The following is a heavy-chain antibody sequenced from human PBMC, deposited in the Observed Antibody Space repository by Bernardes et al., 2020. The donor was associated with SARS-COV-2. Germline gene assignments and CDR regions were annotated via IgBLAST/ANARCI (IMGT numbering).Heavy chain of an antibody. CDR2: ISPTSTYL. CDR1: GFTFSHYS. D-gene: IGHD3-10*01. V-gene: IGHV3-21*01. J-gene: IGHJ3*02. Sequence: AGSLRLSCASSGFTFSHYSINWVRQAPGKGLACVSSISPTSTYLYYADSLKGRFTISRENAKNSLYLQMNSLRAEDTAVYYCAREGRDYGSGSYDAFDIWGQGTMVTVSS. CDR3: AREGRDYGSGSYDAFDI.